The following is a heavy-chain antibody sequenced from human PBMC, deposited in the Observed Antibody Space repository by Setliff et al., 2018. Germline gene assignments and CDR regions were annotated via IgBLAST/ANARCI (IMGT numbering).Heavy chain of an antibody. D-gene: IGHD6-19*01. V-gene: IGHV4-31*03. Sequence: SETLSLTCTVSGGSISSGGYYWSWIRQHPGKGLEWIGYIYYSGSTSCYNPSLKSRVTISVDTSKNQFSLKLSSVTAADTVVYYCARGRAGHSGHWGQGTLVTVSS. CDR2: IYYSGSTS. J-gene: IGHJ4*02. CDR1: GGSISSGGYY. CDR3: ARGRAGHSGH.